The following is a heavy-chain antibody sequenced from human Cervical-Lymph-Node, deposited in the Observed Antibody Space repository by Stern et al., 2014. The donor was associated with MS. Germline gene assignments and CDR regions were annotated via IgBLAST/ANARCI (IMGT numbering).Heavy chain of an antibody. V-gene: IGHV3-48*01. CDR3: ARGSDSSSFVY. Sequence: SVKGRFTISRDNAKNSLYLQINSLRAEDTAVYYCARGSDSSSFVYGGQGTLVTVSS. D-gene: IGHD6-6*01. J-gene: IGHJ4*02.